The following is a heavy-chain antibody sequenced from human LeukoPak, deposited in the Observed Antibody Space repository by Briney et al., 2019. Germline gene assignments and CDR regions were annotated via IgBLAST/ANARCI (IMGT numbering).Heavy chain of an antibody. D-gene: IGHD4-11*01. Sequence: GGSLRLSCTTSGFTCSRYWMHWVRQAPGKGLVWVSRINTDGTTINSEHAEKGRSTISSDNAKNTLYLQMNSLRAEDTAIYYCARDDYNANKEFDYWGHGTLVTVSS. J-gene: IGHJ4*01. CDR3: ARDDYNANKEFDY. CDR2: INTDGTTI. V-gene: IGHV3-74*01. CDR1: GFTCSRYW.